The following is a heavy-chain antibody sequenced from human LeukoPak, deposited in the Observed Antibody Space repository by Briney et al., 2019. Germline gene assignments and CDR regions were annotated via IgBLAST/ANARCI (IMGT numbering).Heavy chain of an antibody. CDR1: GLTFSSYS. D-gene: IGHD3-3*01. CDR3: AREGITTDVFDY. CDR2: ISSSSSYI. V-gene: IGHV3-21*01. J-gene: IGHJ4*02. Sequence: PGGSLRLSCAASGLTFSSYSMNWVRQAPGKGLEWVSSISSSSSYIYYADSVKGRFTISRDNAKNSLYLQMNSLRAEDTAVYYCAREGITTDVFDYWGQGTLVTVSS.